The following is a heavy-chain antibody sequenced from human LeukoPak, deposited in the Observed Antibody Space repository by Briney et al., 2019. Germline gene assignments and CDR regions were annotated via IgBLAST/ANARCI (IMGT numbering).Heavy chain of an antibody. J-gene: IGHJ5*02. CDR3: ARGVRGYGGDL. CDR1: GGSFRGYY. Sequence: SETLSLTCAVYGGSFRGYYWSWIRQPPGKGLEWIGEINHSGSTNYNPSLKSRVTISVDTSKHQFSRKLSSVTAADTAVYYCARGVRGYGGDLWGQGTLVTVSS. V-gene: IGHV4-34*01. CDR2: INHSGST. D-gene: IGHD4-23*01.